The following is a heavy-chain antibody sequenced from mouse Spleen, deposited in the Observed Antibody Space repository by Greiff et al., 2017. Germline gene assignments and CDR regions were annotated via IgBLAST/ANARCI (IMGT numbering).Heavy chain of an antibody. CDR2: IDPETGGT. J-gene: IGHJ4*01. CDR3: TRTPAYYSNYCAMDY. D-gene: IGHD2-5*01. CDR1: GYTFTDYE. V-gene: IGHV1-15*01. Sequence: QVQLQQSGAELVRPGASVTLSCKASGYTFTDYEMHWVKQTPVHGLEWIGAIDPETGGTAYNQKFKGKAILTADKSSSTAYMELRSLTSEDSAVYYCTRTPAYYSNYCAMDYWGQGTSVTVSS.